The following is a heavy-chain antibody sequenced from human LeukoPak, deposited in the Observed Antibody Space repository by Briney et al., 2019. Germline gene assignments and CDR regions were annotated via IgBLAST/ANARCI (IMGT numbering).Heavy chain of an antibody. Sequence: GASVKVSCKASGYTFTSYYMHWVRQAPGQGLEWMGWISAYNGNTNYAQKLQGRVTMTTDTSTSTAYMELRSLRSDDTAVYYCARDRYYYDSSGYYSALDYWGQGTLVTVSS. CDR1: GYTFTSYY. V-gene: IGHV1-18*04. CDR3: ARDRYYYDSSGYYSALDY. J-gene: IGHJ4*02. CDR2: ISAYNGNT. D-gene: IGHD3-22*01.